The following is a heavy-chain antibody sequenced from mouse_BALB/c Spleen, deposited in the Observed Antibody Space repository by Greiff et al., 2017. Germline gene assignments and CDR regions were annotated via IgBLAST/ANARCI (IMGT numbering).Heavy chain of an antibody. D-gene: IGHD2-10*01. CDR3: ARDGAYSYYAMDY. Sequence: EVKLMESGGGLVQPGGSLRLSCATSGFTFTDYYMSWVRQPPGKALEWLGFIRNKANGYTTEYSASVKGRFTISRDNSQSILYLQMNTLRAEDSATYYCARDGAYSYYAMDYWGQGTSVTVCS. V-gene: IGHV7-3*02. CDR2: IRNKANGYTT. CDR1: GFTFTDYY. J-gene: IGHJ4*01.